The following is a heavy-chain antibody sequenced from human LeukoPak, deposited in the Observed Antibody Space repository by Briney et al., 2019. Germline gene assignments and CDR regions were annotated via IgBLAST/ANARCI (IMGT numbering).Heavy chain of an antibody. D-gene: IGHD3-10*01. CDR1: GYTFANYG. CDR3: ARDRAARFGGHHYYYDMDV. CDR2: ISTFNGKT. V-gene: IGHV1-18*01. Sequence: ASVKVSCKASGYTFANYGVTWVRQAPGRGLEWMGWISTFNGKTNYAQTLQGRVTMTTDTSTNTAYMELRSLRSDDTAVYFCARDRAARFGGHHYYYDMDVWGQGTTVTVSS. J-gene: IGHJ6*02.